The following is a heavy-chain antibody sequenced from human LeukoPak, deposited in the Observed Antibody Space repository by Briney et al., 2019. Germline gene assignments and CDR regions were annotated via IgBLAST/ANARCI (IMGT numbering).Heavy chain of an antibody. CDR3: ARWKSSGWYWYFDL. D-gene: IGHD6-19*01. V-gene: IGHV4-4*07. J-gene: IGHJ2*01. CDR2: IYTSGST. Sequence: NPPETLSLTCTVSGGSISSYYWSWIRQPAGKGLEWIGRIYTSGSTNYNPSLKSRVTMSVDTSKNQFSLKLSSVTAADTAVYYCARWKSSGWYWYFDLWGRGTLVTVSS. CDR1: GGSISSYY.